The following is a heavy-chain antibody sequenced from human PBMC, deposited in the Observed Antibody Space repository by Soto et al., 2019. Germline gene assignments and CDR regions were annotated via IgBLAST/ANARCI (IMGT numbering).Heavy chain of an antibody. Sequence: QVHLVQSGAEVKKPGASVKVSCKGSGYGFTTYGITWVRQAPGQGLEWMAWLSAHNGNTNYAQKLQGRVTVTRDTSTSTAYMELRSLRSDDTAVYYCATGRDGDYWGQGALVTVSS. CDR3: ATGRDGDY. V-gene: IGHV1-18*01. CDR2: LSAHNGNT. CDR1: GYGFTTYG. J-gene: IGHJ4*02. D-gene: IGHD6-6*01.